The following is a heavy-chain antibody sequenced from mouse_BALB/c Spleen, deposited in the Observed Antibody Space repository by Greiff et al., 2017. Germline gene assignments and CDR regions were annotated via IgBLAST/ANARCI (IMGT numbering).Heavy chain of an antibody. CDR1: GYTFTSYY. CDR2: INPSNGGT. CDR3: ARDDYDGFDY. Sequence: QVQLQQPGAELVKPGASVKLSCKASGYTFTSYYMYWVKQRPGQGLEWIGGINPSNGGTNFNEKFKSKATLTVDKSSSTAYMQLSSLTSEDSAVYYCARDDYDGFDYWGQGTTLTVSS. V-gene: IGHV1S81*02. D-gene: IGHD2-4*01. J-gene: IGHJ2*01.